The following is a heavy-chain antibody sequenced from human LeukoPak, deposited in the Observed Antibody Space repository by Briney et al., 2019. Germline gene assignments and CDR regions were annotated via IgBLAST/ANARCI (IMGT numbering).Heavy chain of an antibody. D-gene: IGHD3-22*01. CDR3: ARSLIVVVITQSFDY. CDR2: IKQDGSEK. V-gene: IGHV3-7*01. J-gene: IGHJ4*02. Sequence: PGGSLRLSCAASGFTFSRYWMSWVRQAPGKGLEWVANIKQDGSEKYYVDSVKGRFTISRDNAKNSLYLQMNSLRAEDTAVYYCARSLIVVVITQSFDYWGQGTLVTVSS. CDR1: GFTFSRYW.